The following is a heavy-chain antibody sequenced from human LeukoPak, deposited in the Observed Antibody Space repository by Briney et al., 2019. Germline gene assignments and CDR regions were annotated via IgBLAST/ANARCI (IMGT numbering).Heavy chain of an antibody. Sequence: SETLSLTCTVSGGSISSYYWSWIRQPPGKGLEWIGSIYYSGSTYYNPSLKSRVTISVDTSKNQFSLKLSSVTAADTAVYYCARGARFYYDSSGYSGFDYWGQGTLVTVSS. CDR1: GGSISSYY. D-gene: IGHD3-22*01. CDR2: IYYSGST. V-gene: IGHV4-59*12. J-gene: IGHJ4*02. CDR3: ARGARFYYDSSGYSGFDY.